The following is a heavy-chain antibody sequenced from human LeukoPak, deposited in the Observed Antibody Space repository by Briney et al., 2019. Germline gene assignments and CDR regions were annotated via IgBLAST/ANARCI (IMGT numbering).Heavy chain of an antibody. Sequence: GASVKVSCKASGGTFSSYAISWVRQAPGQGLEWMGGIIPIFGTANYAQKFQGRVTITTDESTSTAYMELSSLRSEDTAVYYCARGCYGSGSYFWFDPWGQGTLVTVSS. V-gene: IGHV1-69*05. J-gene: IGHJ5*02. CDR1: GGTFSSYA. D-gene: IGHD3-10*01. CDR2: IIPIFGTA. CDR3: ARGCYGSGSYFWFDP.